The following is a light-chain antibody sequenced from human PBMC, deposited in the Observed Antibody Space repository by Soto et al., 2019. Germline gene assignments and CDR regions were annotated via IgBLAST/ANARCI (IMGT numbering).Light chain of an antibody. J-gene: IGKJ5*01. CDR2: AAS. Sequence: EVVMTQSPATLSVSPGERATLSCRASQSVRSSLAWYQQRHGLAPRLLIYAASTRATGIPARFSGSGSGTDFTLTITSLQSEEFAVDYCQQYDNWPPITFGQGTRLEIK. CDR1: QSVRSS. V-gene: IGKV3-15*01. CDR3: QQYDNWPPIT.